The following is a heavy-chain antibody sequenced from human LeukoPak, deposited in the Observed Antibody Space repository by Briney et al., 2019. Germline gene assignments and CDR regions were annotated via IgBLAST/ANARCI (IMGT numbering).Heavy chain of an antibody. V-gene: IGHV3-30*02. CDR3: AKDGDCSGGTCTSGPFDY. J-gene: IGHJ4*02. Sequence: SGGSLRLSCAASEFTFSNFGMHWVRQAPGKGLEWVAFIRYDGSKKVYADSVKGRFAISRDNSKNTLYPQMNSLIGEDTSVYYCAKDGDCSGGTCTSGPFDYWGQGTLVTVSS. D-gene: IGHD2-15*01. CDR1: EFTFSNFG. CDR2: IRYDGSKK.